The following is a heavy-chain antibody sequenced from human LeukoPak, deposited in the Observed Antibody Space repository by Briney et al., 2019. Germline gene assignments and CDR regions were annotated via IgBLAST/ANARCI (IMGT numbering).Heavy chain of an antibody. CDR3: AKEAPWLAAFDI. CDR1: GFTFSGYW. CDR2: ISYDGSNK. D-gene: IGHD3-22*01. V-gene: IGHV3-30*18. Sequence: PGGSLRLSCAASGFTFSGYWMHWVRQAPGKGLEWVAVISYDGSNKYYADSVKGRFTISRDNSKNTLYLQMNSLRAEDTAVYYCAKEAPWLAAFDIWGQGTMVTVSS. J-gene: IGHJ3*02.